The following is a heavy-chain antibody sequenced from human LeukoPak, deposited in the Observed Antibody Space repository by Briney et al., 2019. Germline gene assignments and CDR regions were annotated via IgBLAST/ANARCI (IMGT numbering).Heavy chain of an antibody. D-gene: IGHD3-10*01. J-gene: IGHJ6*02. V-gene: IGHV4-59*08. Sequence: SETLSLTCTVSGGSISIYYWSWIRQPPGKGLEWIGYIYYSGSTNYNPSLKSRVTISVDTSKNQFSLKLSSVTAADTAVYYCARHPASPIWFGELAGYYYYGMDVWGQGTTVTVSS. CDR3: ARHPASPIWFGELAGYYYYGMDV. CDR1: GGSISIYY. CDR2: IYYSGST.